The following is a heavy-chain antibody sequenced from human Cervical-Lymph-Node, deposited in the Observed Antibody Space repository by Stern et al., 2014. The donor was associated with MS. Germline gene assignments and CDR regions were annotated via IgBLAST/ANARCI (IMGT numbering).Heavy chain of an antibody. J-gene: IGHJ5*01. CDR2: IWYDGSNK. V-gene: IGHV3-33*01. CDR3: ARDSAVRAAARNWFDS. CDR1: GFTFSRYG. D-gene: IGHD3-10*01. Sequence: VQLLESGGGVVQPGRSLRLSCAASGFTFSRYGMHWVRQAPGKGLEWVAAIWYDGSNKYYVDSVKGRFTISRYNSKNTLYLHMNSLRANDTAVYYCARDSAVRAAARNWFDSWGQGTLVAVSS.